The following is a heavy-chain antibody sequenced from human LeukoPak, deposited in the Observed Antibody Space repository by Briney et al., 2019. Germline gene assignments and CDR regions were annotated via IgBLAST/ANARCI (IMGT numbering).Heavy chain of an antibody. CDR3: ARESGMDYYYYYGMDV. D-gene: IGHD2-15*01. Sequence: PGGSLRLSCAASGFTVSSNYMSWVRQAPGKGLEWVSDIYSRGSTYYADSVKGGFTISRDNSKKTLYLQMNSLRVEDTAVYYCARESGMDYYYYYGMDVWGQGTTVTVSS. V-gene: IGHV3-66*01. CDR2: IYSRGST. CDR1: GFTVSSNY. J-gene: IGHJ6*02.